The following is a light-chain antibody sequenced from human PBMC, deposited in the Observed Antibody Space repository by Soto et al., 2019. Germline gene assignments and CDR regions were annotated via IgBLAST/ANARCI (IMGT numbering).Light chain of an antibody. Sequence: SVLTQPPSASGTPGQRVTISCSGSSSNIGSNYVYWYQQLPGTAPKLLIYRNKQRPSGVPDRFSGSKSGTSASLAISGLRSEDEADYYCAAWDDSLSGPSYVFGTGTKVTVL. CDR3: AAWDDSLSGPSYV. CDR2: RNK. CDR1: SSNIGSNY. V-gene: IGLV1-47*01. J-gene: IGLJ1*01.